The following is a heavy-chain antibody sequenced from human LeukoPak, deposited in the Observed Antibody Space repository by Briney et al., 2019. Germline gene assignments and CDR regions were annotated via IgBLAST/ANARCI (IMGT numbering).Heavy chain of an antibody. CDR1: GGSLSSYY. V-gene: IGHV4-4*07. CDR3: AKGGTPGTYGNNFDY. CDR2: IDTSGNT. Sequence: SETLSLTCTVSGGSLSSYYWSWIRQPAGKGLEGIGRIDTSGNTNYNPSLKSRVTMSVDTSKKQFSLTLSSVTAADTAVYYCAKGGTPGTYGNNFDYWGQGPLVTVSS. J-gene: IGHJ4*02. D-gene: IGHD5-24*01.